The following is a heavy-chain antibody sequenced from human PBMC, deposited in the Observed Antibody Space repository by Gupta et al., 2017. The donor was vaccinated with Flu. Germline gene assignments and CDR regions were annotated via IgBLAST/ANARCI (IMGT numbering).Heavy chain of an antibody. CDR3: AKEKNSRDGITGTIQD. Sequence: YAMHWVRQAPGKGLEWVSGISWNSGSIGYADSVKGRFTISRDNAKNSLYLQMNSLRAEDTALYYCAKEKNSRDGITGTIQDWGQGTLVTVSS. CDR1: YA. J-gene: IGHJ4*02. CDR2: ISWNSGSI. V-gene: IGHV3-9*01. D-gene: IGHD1-7*01.